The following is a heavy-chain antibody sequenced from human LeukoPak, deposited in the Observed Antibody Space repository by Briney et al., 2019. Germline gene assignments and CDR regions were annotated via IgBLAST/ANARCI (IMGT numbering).Heavy chain of an antibody. J-gene: IGHJ4*02. D-gene: IGHD2-21*01. CDR3: ARHRNHMTLFDY. CDR2: IYYSGST. V-gene: IGHV4-39*01. Sequence: SETLSLTCTVSSGSISSSSYYWGWIRQPPGKGLEWIGSIYYSGSTYYNPSLKSRVTISVDTSKNQFSLKLSSVTAADTAVYYCARHRNHMTLFDYWGQGTLVTVSS. CDR1: SGSISSSSYY.